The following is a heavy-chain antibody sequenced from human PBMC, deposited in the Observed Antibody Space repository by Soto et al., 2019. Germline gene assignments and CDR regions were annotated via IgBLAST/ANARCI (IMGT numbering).Heavy chain of an antibody. CDR2: INPNNGGT. CDR3: ARDPSPDFWSGYYDY. CDR1: GYTFKDYF. Sequence: HLVQSGAEVKQPGASVKVSCKASGYTFKDYFLHWVRQAPGQGLEWMGWINPNNGGTDYAQKFQGRFTMTRDTSLSTAYMEVSGLRSGDTAVYYCARDPSPDFWSGYYDYWGQGTLITVSS. J-gene: IGHJ4*02. D-gene: IGHD3-3*01. V-gene: IGHV1-2*02.